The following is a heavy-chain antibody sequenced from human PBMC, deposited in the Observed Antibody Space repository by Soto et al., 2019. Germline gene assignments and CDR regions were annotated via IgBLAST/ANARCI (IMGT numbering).Heavy chain of an antibody. CDR1: GGTFSSYA. Sequence: QVQLVQSGAEVKKPGSSVKVSCKASGGTFSSYAISWVRQAPGQGLEWVGGIIPIFGTANYAQKFQGRVTITADESTSTAYMELSSLRSEDTAVYYCARDHTADPYYYYYGMDVWGQGTTVTVSS. D-gene: IGHD2-2*01. CDR2: IIPIFGTA. J-gene: IGHJ6*02. V-gene: IGHV1-69*01. CDR3: ARDHTADPYYYYYGMDV.